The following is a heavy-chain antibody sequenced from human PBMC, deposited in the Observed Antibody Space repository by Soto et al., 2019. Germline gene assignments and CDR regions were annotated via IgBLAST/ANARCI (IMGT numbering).Heavy chain of an antibody. J-gene: IGHJ6*03. D-gene: IGHD3-10*01. Sequence: SETLSLTCTVSGGSIGSYYWSWIRQPPGKGLEWIGYVSYSGSANYNPSLESRVTISVDTSKKQFSLRLTSVTAADTAVYYCARDIISQGSSHYYYYMDVWGKGTTVTVSS. CDR3: ARDIISQGSSHYYYYMDV. CDR2: VSYSGSA. CDR1: GGSIGSYY. V-gene: IGHV4-59*01.